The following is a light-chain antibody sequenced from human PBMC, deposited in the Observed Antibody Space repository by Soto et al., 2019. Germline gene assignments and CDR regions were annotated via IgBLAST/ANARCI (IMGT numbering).Light chain of an antibody. CDR1: ISDIGGYNF. V-gene: IGLV2-14*01. J-gene: IGLJ1*01. CDR2: EVN. CDR3: CSYAPSATYV. Sequence: QSVLTQPASVSGSPGQSITISCTGTISDIGGYNFISWYQHHPGKAPKLIIFEVNNRPLGVSDRFSGSKSGNTASLTISGLQAEDEADYYCCSYAPSATYVFGAGTKVTVL.